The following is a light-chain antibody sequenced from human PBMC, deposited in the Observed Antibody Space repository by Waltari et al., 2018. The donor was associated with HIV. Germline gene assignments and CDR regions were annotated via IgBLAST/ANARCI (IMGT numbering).Light chain of an antibody. CDR1: SSDVGRYDS. Sequence: QSALTQPPSASGSLGPSVTISCTGSSSDVGRYDSVSWYQQHPGNAPKLLSFEVNKRPSGVPDRVSGSKSGNTASLTVSGLQAEDEAEYSCSSYAGINPVIFGGGTTLTVL. J-gene: IGLJ2*01. V-gene: IGLV2-8*01. CDR3: SSYAGINPVI. CDR2: EVN.